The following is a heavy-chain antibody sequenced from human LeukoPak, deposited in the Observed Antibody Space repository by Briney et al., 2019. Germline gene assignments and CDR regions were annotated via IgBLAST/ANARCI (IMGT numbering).Heavy chain of an antibody. Sequence: ASVKVSCKASGYTFTGYYMHWVRQAPGQGVEWMGRINPNSGGTNYAQKFQGRVTMTRDTSISTAYMELSRLRSDDTAVHYCASNIRDSSGWYFDYWGQGTLVTVSS. CDR3: ASNIRDSSGWYFDY. CDR2: INPNSGGT. D-gene: IGHD6-19*01. CDR1: GYTFTGYY. V-gene: IGHV1-2*06. J-gene: IGHJ4*02.